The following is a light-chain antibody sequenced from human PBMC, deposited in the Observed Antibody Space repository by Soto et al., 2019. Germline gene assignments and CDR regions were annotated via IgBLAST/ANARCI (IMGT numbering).Light chain of an antibody. Sequence: ETVVTQSPGTLSLSPGEGATLSCRASQSVDSRYLAWYQQKPGQAPRLLIHGTSNRASGIPDRFSGSGSGTNFTLPISRRDPEDFAVYNCQQYGTAPYTFGRGTTRELK. CDR2: GTS. CDR3: QQYGTAPYT. J-gene: IGKJ2*01. CDR1: QSVDSRY. V-gene: IGKV3-20*01.